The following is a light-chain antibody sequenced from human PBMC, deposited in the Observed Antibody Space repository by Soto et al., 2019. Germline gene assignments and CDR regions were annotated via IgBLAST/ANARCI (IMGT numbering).Light chain of an antibody. V-gene: IGKV2-24*01. CDR2: QIS. CDR3: MQFAHFPRT. Sequence: DVVLTQTPLSSPVTLGQPASISCRSSQSLVYSDGNTYLSWLQQRPGQPPRLLIYQISNRFSGVPDKFSGSGAGTDFTLKISRVEAEDVGVYYCMQFAHFPRTFCQGTKLEI. CDR1: QSLVYSDGNTY. J-gene: IGKJ1*01.